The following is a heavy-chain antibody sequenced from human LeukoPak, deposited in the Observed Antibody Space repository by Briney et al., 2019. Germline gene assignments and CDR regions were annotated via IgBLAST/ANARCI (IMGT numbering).Heavy chain of an antibody. Sequence: SETLSLTCTVSGGSMSSISYYWGWIRQPPGKGPEWIGSMYYSGSTYYNPSLKSRVTISVDTSKNQFSLKLSSVTAADTAVYYCARHVTLTGIPLRQPNWFDPWGQGTLVTVSS. CDR3: ARHVTLTGIPLRQPNWFDP. D-gene: IGHD6-13*01. CDR1: GGSMSSISYY. J-gene: IGHJ5*02. CDR2: MYYSGST. V-gene: IGHV4-39*01.